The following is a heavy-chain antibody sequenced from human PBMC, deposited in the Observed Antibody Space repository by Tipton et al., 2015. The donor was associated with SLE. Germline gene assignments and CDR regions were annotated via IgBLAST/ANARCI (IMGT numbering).Heavy chain of an antibody. CDR3: ASRMTGTEFDF. D-gene: IGHD3-9*01. CDR1: GFTVSDYW. Sequence: SLRLSCAASGFTVSDYWMHWVRQVPGKGLEWVSRINPDGSTINYADSVKGRFTMARDNAKNTRYLQMNSLRAEDTAVYYCASRMTGTEFDFWGRGTLVTVSS. J-gene: IGHJ4*02. CDR2: INPDGSTI. V-gene: IGHV3-74*01.